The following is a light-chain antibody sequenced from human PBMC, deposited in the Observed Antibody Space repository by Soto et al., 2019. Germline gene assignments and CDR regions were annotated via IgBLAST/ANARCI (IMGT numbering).Light chain of an antibody. V-gene: IGLV3-1*01. CDR2: QDS. CDR3: QAWDSSTVV. CDR1: NLGDKY. Sequence: SYELTQPPSVSVSPGQTASITCSGDNLGDKYACWYQQKQGQSPVLVIYQDSKRPSGIAERFSGSNSGNTATLTISGTHAMDEADYYCQAWDSSTVVFGGGTKLTVL. J-gene: IGLJ2*01.